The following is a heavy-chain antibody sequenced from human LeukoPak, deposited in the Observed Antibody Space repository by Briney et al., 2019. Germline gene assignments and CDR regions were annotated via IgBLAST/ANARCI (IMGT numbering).Heavy chain of an antibody. Sequence: ASVKVSCKASGYTFTSYDINWVRQATGQGLEWMGWMNPNSGNTGYAQKFQGRVTMTRNTSISTAYMELSSLRSEDTAVYCCARGPETDWGSPPDAFDIWGQGTMVTVSS. J-gene: IGHJ3*02. CDR1: GYTFTSYD. D-gene: IGHD7-27*01. CDR2: MNPNSGNT. CDR3: ARGPETDWGSPPDAFDI. V-gene: IGHV1-8*02.